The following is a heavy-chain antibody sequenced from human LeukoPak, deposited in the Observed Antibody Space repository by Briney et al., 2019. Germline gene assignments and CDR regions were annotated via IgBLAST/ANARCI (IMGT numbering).Heavy chain of an antibody. Sequence: PGGSLRLSCAASGFTFSSYSMNWVRQAPGKGLEWVSSISSSSSYIYYADSVKGRFTISRDNAKNSLYLQMNSLRAEDTAVYYCAREDPYIVVVPAFDYWGQGTLVTVSS. CDR3: AREDPYIVVVPAFDY. V-gene: IGHV3-21*01. D-gene: IGHD2-2*01. J-gene: IGHJ4*02. CDR1: GFTFSSYS. CDR2: ISSSSSYI.